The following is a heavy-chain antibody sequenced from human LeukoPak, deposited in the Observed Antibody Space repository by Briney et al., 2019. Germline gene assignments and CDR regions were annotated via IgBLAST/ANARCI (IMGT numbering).Heavy chain of an antibody. V-gene: IGHV3-23*01. D-gene: IGHD2-8*02. CDR1: RFAFSNYA. J-gene: IGHJ4*02. Sequence: GGSLRLSCAASRFAFSNYAMNWVRQAPGKGLEWVSAISGSGGSTYYVDSVKGRFTISRDNSKNTLYLQMNSLRAEDTAIYYCATYRQVLLPFESWGQGTLVTVSS. CDR3: ATYRQVLLPFES. CDR2: ISGSGGST.